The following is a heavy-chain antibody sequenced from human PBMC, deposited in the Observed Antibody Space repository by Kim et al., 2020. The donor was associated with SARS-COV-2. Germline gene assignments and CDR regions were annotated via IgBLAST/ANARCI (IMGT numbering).Heavy chain of an antibody. CDR1: GYSISSGYY. CDR2: IYHSGST. D-gene: IGHD3-10*01. V-gene: IGHV4-38-2*02. Sequence: SETLSLTCTVSGYSISSGYYWGWIRQPPGKGLEWIGSIYHSGSTYYNPSLKSRVTISVDTSKNQFSLKLSSVTAADTAVYYCARVHDAWMVPTQQQGGTYYFDYWGQGTLVTVSS. J-gene: IGHJ4*02. CDR3: ARVHDAWMVPTQQQGGTYYFDY.